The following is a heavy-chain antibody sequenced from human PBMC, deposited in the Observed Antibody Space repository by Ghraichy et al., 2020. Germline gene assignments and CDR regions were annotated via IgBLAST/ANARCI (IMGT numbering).Heavy chain of an antibody. CDR3: ARNMDV. V-gene: IGHV3-13*04. CDR1: GFTLRSYD. Sequence: GGSLRLSCAPSGFTLRSYDMHWVRQATGKGLEWVAAIGTADDTYYPGSVKGRFTISRDIVKNSLYLQMNSLRVGDTAVYYCARNMDVWGKGTTVTVSS. CDR2: IGTADDT. J-gene: IGHJ6*03.